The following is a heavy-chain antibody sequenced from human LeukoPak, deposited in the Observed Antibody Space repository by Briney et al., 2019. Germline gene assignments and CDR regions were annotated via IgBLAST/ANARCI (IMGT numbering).Heavy chain of an antibody. Sequence: QAGGSLRLSCAASGFTFSSYGMHWVRQAPGKGLEWVAVISYDGSNKYYADSVMGRFTISRDNAKNTLYLQMNSLRAEDTAVYYCARVASWAAGYWGQGTLVTVSS. CDR2: ISYDGSNK. CDR1: GFTFSSYG. V-gene: IGHV3-33*05. J-gene: IGHJ4*02. D-gene: IGHD1-26*01. CDR3: ARVASWAAGY.